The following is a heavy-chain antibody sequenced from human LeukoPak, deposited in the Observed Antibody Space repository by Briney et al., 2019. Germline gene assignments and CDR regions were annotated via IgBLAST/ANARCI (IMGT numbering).Heavy chain of an antibody. CDR3: ARENDFWSGYYRKAFYFDY. J-gene: IGHJ4*02. Sequence: ASVWVSCKASGYTFTSYYMHWVRQAPGQGLEWMGIINPSGGGTSYAQKFQGRVTMTRDTSTSTVYMELSSLRSEDTAVYYCARENDFWSGYYRKAFYFDYWGQGTTASASS. V-gene: IGHV1-46*01. D-gene: IGHD3-3*01. CDR2: INPSGGGT. CDR1: GYTFTSYY.